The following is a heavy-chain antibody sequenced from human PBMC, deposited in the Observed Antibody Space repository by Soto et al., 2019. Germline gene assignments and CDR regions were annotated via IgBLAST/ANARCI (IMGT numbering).Heavy chain of an antibody. CDR2: IRSQAYGGTA. CDR3: TKNDAPGPD. V-gene: IGHV3-49*04. CDR1: GFTFANCP. Sequence: SLRLSCATSGFTFANCPMSWVRQAPGKGPEWLGFIRSQAYGGTADYAASVEGRFTISRDDSTSIAYLQMNNLKTEDTAVYYCTKNDAPGPDWGQGTMVTVSS. J-gene: IGHJ4*02.